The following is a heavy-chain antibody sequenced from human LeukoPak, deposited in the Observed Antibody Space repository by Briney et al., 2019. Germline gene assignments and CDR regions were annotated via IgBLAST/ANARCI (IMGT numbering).Heavy chain of an antibody. CDR2: IYYSGST. D-gene: IGHD3-22*01. CDR1: GGSISSYY. Sequence: SETLSLTCTVSGGSISSYYWSWIRQPPGKGLEWIGYIYYSGSTNYNPSLKSRVTISVDTSKNQFSLKLSSVTAADTAVYYCARATYDSSGITTCWFAPWGQGTLVTVSS. V-gene: IGHV4-59*01. J-gene: IGHJ5*02. CDR3: ARATYDSSGITTCWFAP.